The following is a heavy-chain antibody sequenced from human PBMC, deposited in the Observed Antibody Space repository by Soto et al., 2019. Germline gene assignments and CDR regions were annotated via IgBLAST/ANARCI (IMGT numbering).Heavy chain of an antibody. Sequence: GGSLRLSCAASGFTFSNAWMSWVRQAPGKGLEWVGRIKSKTDGGTTDDAAPVKGRFTISRDDSKNTLYLQMNSLKTEDTAVYYCTTDIVGATTSDYWGQGTLVTVSS. V-gene: IGHV3-15*01. D-gene: IGHD1-26*01. CDR2: IKSKTDGGTT. CDR3: TTDIVGATTSDY. J-gene: IGHJ4*02. CDR1: GFTFSNAW.